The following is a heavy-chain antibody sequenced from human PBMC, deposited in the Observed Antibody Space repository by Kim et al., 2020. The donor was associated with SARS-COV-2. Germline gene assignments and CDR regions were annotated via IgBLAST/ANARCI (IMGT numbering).Heavy chain of an antibody. Sequence: GGSLRLSCTASEFTFADYGMIWVRQAPGKGLEWVSFIRSKRYGGTTEYAASVKGRFSVSRDDSKSIAYLEMNNLKIEDTAVYFCTRQLPQLRHFDWSAGWFDPWGQGTLVTVSS. CDR2: IRSKRYGGTT. CDR3: TRQLPQLRHFDWSAGWFDP. D-gene: IGHD3-9*01. J-gene: IGHJ5*02. CDR1: EFTFADYG. V-gene: IGHV3-49*04.